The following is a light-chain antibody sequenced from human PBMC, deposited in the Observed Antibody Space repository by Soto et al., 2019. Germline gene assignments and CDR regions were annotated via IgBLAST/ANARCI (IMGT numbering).Light chain of an antibody. CDR2: SND. CDR3: AAWDDSLNGRV. CDR1: SSNIGSRA. J-gene: IGLJ1*01. V-gene: IGLV1-44*01. Sequence: QSVLTQPPSASGTPGQRVTISCSGSSSNIGSRAVNWYHQLPGTAPKLLIYSNDQRPSGVPDRFSGSKSGTSASLAISGLQSEDEADYYCAAWDDSLNGRVFGTGTKVT.